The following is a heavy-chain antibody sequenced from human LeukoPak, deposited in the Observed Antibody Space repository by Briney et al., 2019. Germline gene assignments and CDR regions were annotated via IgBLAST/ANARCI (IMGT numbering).Heavy chain of an antibody. CDR2: IIPIFGTP. CDR3: ATLNTDRAVAGTFYYYYMDV. Sequence: ASVKVSCKASGGTFSNYAISWVRQAPGQGLEWMGRIIPIFGTPNYAQKFQGRITITTDESTSTAYMELSSLTSEDTAVYYCATLNTDRAVAGTFYYYYMDVWGKGTTVTVSS. V-gene: IGHV1-69*05. CDR1: GGTFSNYA. J-gene: IGHJ6*03. D-gene: IGHD6-19*01.